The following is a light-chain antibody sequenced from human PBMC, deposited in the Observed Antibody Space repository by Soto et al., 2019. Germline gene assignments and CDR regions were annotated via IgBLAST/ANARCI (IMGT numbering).Light chain of an antibody. J-gene: IGKJ1*01. Sequence: AIQMTQSPSCLSAAVGDRVAISCRASQDIRNTLAWYQQKPGEAPKLLIFAASNLQSGVPSRFSGTGSVTDFTLAITGRQPEDFATYYCLQYYNFSWTFGQGTKV. CDR2: AAS. CDR3: LQYYNFSWT. V-gene: IGKV1-6*01. CDR1: QDIRNT.